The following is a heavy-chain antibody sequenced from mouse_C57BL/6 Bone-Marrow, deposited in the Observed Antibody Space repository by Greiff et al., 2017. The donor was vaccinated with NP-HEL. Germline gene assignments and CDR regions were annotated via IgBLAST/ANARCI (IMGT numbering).Heavy chain of an antibody. D-gene: IGHD2-3*01. CDR1: GYTFTSYW. V-gene: IGHV1-74*01. J-gene: IGHJ4*01. Sequence: QVQLQQPGAELVKPGASVKVSCKASGYTFTSYWMHWVKQRPGQGLEWIGRIHPSDSATNYNQKFKGKATLTVDKSSSTAYMQLSSLTSEDSAVYYCAIKGGWLGYAMDYWGQGTSVTVSS. CDR2: IHPSDSAT. CDR3: AIKGGWLGYAMDY.